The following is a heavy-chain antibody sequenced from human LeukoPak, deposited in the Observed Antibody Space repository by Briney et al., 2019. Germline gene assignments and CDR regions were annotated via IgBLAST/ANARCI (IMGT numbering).Heavy chain of an antibody. V-gene: IGHV1-8*01. CDR3: ARDAPLAYCGGDCYEAFDI. CDR2: MNPTHGNT. CDR1: GYIFINYD. D-gene: IGHD2-21*02. Sequence: ASVRVSCKTSGYIFINYDINWVRQAPGQGLEWLGWMNPTHGNTGYAYKLQGRISMTRDTSINTAYMELRSLRSEDTAVYYCARDAPLAYCGGDCYEAFDIWGQGTMVTVSS. J-gene: IGHJ3*02.